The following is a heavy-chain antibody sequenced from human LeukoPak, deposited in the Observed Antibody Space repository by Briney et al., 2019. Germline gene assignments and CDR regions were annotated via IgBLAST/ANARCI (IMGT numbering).Heavy chain of an antibody. V-gene: IGHV3-30-3*01. CDR1: GFTFSSYA. D-gene: IGHD6-13*01. CDR3: ARDTPGSSSWYFDY. Sequence: GRSLRLSCAASGFTFSSYAMHWVGQAPGKGLEWVAVISYDGSNKYYADSVKGRFTISRDNSKNTLYLQMNSLRAEDTAVYYCARDTPGSSSWYFDYWGQGTLVTVSS. CDR2: ISYDGSNK. J-gene: IGHJ4*02.